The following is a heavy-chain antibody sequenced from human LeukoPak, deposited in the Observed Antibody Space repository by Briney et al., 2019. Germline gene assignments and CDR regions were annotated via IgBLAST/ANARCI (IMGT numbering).Heavy chain of an antibody. CDR2: IVGSGGGT. V-gene: IGHV3-23*01. D-gene: IGHD6-13*01. CDR3: AKIVSATGTAY. CDR1: GFTFSSYA. J-gene: IGHJ4*02. Sequence: GGSLRLSCAASGFTFSSYAMSWVRQAPGKGLEWVSTIVGSGGGTYYADSVKGRFTISRDNSKNTLYLQMNSLRAEDTAIYYCAKIVSATGTAYWGQGTLVTVSS.